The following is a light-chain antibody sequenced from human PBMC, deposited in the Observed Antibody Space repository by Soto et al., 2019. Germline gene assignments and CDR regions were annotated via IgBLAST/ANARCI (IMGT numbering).Light chain of an antibody. Sequence: DIQMTPSPSTLSASVGDRVTITCRASQSISSWLAWYQQTPGKAPKLLIYDASSLESGVPSRFSGSGSGTEFTLTISSLQPDDFATYYCQHYNSYSEAFGQGTKVDIK. J-gene: IGKJ1*01. CDR1: QSISSW. V-gene: IGKV1-5*01. CDR2: DAS. CDR3: QHYNSYSEA.